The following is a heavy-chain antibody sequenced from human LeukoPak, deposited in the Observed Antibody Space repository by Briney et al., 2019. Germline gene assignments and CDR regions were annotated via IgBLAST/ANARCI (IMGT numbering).Heavy chain of an antibody. D-gene: IGHD2-15*01. J-gene: IGHJ2*01. CDR3: ARDRGYHWYFDL. V-gene: IGHV1-2*06. CDR2: INPNSGGT. CDR1: GYTFTDYF. Sequence: ASVKVSCKASGYTFTDYFMHWVRQAPGQGLEWMGRINPNSGGTNYAQKFQGRVTMTRDTSISTAYMELSGLRSDDTAVYFCARDRGYHWYFDLWGRGTLVTVSS.